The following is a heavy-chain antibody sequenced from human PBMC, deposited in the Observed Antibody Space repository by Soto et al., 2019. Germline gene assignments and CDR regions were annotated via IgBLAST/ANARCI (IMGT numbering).Heavy chain of an antibody. CDR3: AREPFT. V-gene: IGHV4-31*03. Sequence: QVQLQESGPGLVKPSQTLSLTCTVSRGSISSGGYYWKWIRQHPGKGLEWIGYIYYSGSTSYYPSVKSRVTISVDTSKNQFSLKLSSVTAADTAVDYCAREPFTWGQGTLVTVSS. J-gene: IGHJ4*02. CDR1: RGSISSGGYY. CDR2: IYYSGST. D-gene: IGHD3-16*01.